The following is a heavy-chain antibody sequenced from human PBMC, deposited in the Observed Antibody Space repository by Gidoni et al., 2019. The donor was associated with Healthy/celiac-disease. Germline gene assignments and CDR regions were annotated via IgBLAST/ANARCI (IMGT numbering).Heavy chain of an antibody. Sequence: EVQLVESGGGLVQPGRSLSLSCAASGFTFDDYAMHWGRQAPGKGLEWVSGFSWNSGSIGYADSVKGRFTISRDNAKNSLYLQMNSLRAEDTALYYCAKDIGGYSYGFLDYWGQGTLVTVSS. CDR1: GFTFDDYA. CDR2: FSWNSGSI. J-gene: IGHJ4*02. D-gene: IGHD5-18*01. CDR3: AKDIGGYSYGFLDY. V-gene: IGHV3-9*01.